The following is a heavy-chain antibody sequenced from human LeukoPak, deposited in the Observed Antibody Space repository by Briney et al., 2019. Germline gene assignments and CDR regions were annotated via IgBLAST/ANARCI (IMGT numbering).Heavy chain of an antibody. D-gene: IGHD7-27*01. J-gene: IGHJ3*02. CDR3: AKDSYPSNWDHDAFDI. V-gene: IGHV3-23*01. Sequence: QAGGSLRLSCAASGFTFSSYAMSWVRQAPGKGLEWVSAISGSGGSTYYADSVKGRFTISRDNSKNTLYLQMNSLRAEDTAVYYCAKDSYPSNWDHDAFDIWGQGTMVTVSS. CDR2: ISGSGGST. CDR1: GFTFSSYA.